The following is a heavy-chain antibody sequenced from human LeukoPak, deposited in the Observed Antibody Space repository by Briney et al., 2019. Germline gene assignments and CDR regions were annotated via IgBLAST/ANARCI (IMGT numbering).Heavy chain of an antibody. Sequence: SVKVSCKASGGTFSSYAISWVRQAPGQGLEWMGRIIPILGIANYAQKFQGRVTITADKSTSTTYMELSSLRSEDTAVYYCASGRLGYCSGGSCYSLAYWGQGTLVTVSS. J-gene: IGHJ4*02. CDR2: IIPILGIA. V-gene: IGHV1-69*04. D-gene: IGHD2-15*01. CDR1: GGTFSSYA. CDR3: ASGRLGYCSGGSCYSLAY.